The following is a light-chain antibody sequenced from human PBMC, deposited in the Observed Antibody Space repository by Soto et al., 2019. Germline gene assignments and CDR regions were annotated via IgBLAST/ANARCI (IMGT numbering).Light chain of an antibody. CDR1: HSVSSTF. CDR2: DAD. CDR3: QQSASSVT. V-gene: IGKV3-20*01. Sequence: PGETATLTCSASHSVSSTFLAWYQQKPGQAPPMHIYDADTRATGIPDRFSGSGFGTHFTLTISSLEPEDFAMYYCQQSASSVTFGQGTRLEIK. J-gene: IGKJ5*01.